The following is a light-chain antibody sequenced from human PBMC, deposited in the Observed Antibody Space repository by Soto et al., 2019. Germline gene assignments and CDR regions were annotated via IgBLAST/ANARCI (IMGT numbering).Light chain of an antibody. V-gene: IGLV2-14*01. CDR2: DVS. Sequence: QSALTQPASVSGSPGQSITISCTGTSSDVGGYNYVSWYQQHPGKVPKLMIYDVSNRPSGVSNRFSGSKSGNTASLTISGLQAEDEADYYCSSYTSSRGYVFGTGTKVTVL. J-gene: IGLJ1*01. CDR3: SSYTSSRGYV. CDR1: SSDVGGYNY.